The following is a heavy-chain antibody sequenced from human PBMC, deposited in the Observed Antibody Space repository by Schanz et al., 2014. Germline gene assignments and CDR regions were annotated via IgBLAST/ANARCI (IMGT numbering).Heavy chain of an antibody. D-gene: IGHD2-21*01. J-gene: IGHJ4*02. CDR2: IWYDGSKQ. CDR1: GFTFRSYG. CDR3: AKDKDIFHCFDY. V-gene: IGHV3-33*06. Sequence: QVQLVESGGGVVQPGRSLRLSCAASGFTFRSYGMHWVRQAPGKGLEWVASIWYDGSKQYYADSVKGRFTISRDNSKNTLYLQMNSLRAEDTAVYYCAKDKDIFHCFDYWGQGTLVTVSS.